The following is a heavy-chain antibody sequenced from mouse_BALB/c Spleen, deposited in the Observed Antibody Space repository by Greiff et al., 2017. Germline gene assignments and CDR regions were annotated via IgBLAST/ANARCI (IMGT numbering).Heavy chain of an antibody. J-gene: IGHJ1*01. V-gene: IGHV3-6*02. Sequence: EVQLQESGPGLVKPSQSLSLTCSVTGYSITSCYYWNWIRQFPGNKLEWMGYISYDGSNNYNPSLKNRISITRNTSKNQFFLKLNSVTTEDTATYYCARFITTPYCYFDVWGAGTTVTVSS. CDR3: ARFITTPYCYFDV. CDR1: GYSITSCYY. CDR2: ISYDGSN. D-gene: IGHD1-2*01.